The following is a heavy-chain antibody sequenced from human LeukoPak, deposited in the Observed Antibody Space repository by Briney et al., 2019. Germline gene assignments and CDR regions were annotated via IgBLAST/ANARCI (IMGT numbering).Heavy chain of an antibody. V-gene: IGHV4-59*01. CDR1: DGSISSYY. Sequence: PETLSLTCTSSDGSISSYYGSWRRQPPGKGLEWVGYFYYSGSTNYNPSLKSRVTISVDTSKNTFYLKRSSVTAADTAVYCCARYFRGVISGAFDIWGQGTMVTVSS. D-gene: IGHD3-10*02. CDR2: FYYSGST. CDR3: ARYFRGVISGAFDI. J-gene: IGHJ3*02.